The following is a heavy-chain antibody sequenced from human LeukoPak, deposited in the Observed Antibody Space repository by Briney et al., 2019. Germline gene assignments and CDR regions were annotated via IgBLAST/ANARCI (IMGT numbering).Heavy chain of an antibody. Sequence: GGSLRLSCAASGFTLSSYAMSWVRQAPGKGLEWVSAISGSGGSTYYADSVKGRFTISRDNSKNTLYLQMNSLRAEDTAVYYCAKDLGSGSYYDYWGQGTLVTVSS. V-gene: IGHV3-23*01. D-gene: IGHD3-10*02. CDR3: AKDLGSGSYYDY. CDR2: ISGSGGST. J-gene: IGHJ4*02. CDR1: GFTLSSYA.